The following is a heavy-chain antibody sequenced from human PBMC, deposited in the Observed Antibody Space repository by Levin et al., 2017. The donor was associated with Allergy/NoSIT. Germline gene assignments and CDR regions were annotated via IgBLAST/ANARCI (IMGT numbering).Heavy chain of an antibody. CDR1: GSSISDFFW. V-gene: IGHV4-28*01. CDR3: ARMARSHHSDN. CDR2: IYYNGAT. Sequence: MSSETLSLTCTVSGSSISDFFWWGWIRQPPGKGLEWIGYIYYNGATSYNPSFKSRCHMSVDTSKNQFFLNLTSLTAVDTALYYCARMARSHHSDNWGQGTLVTVSS. J-gene: IGHJ4*02.